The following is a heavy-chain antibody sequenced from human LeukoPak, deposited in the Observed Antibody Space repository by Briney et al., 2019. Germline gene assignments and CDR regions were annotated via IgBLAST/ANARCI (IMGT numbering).Heavy chain of an antibody. Sequence: GGSLRLSCAASGFTFNAQWMHWVRQTPEKGLVWLSRINTDGSTTNYADAVKGRFTISRDNAKDTLYLQMNSLRVEDTAVYYCARDLNCNQAVYWGQGSLVTVSS. V-gene: IGHV3-74*01. J-gene: IGHJ4*02. CDR2: INTDGSTT. D-gene: IGHD1-20*01. CDR3: ARDLNCNQAVY. CDR1: GFTFNAQW.